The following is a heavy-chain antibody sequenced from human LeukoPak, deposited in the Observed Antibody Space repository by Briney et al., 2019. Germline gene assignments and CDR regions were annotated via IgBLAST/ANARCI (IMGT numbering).Heavy chain of an antibody. D-gene: IGHD2-2*01. Sequence: GESLKISCKGSGYNFATYWIGWVRPMPGKGLEWMGVIYPGDSDTRYSPSFQGQVTISADKSISTAYLQWSSLKASDSAMYYCASQVYCSRTSCSDHWGQGTLVTVSS. V-gene: IGHV5-51*01. CDR2: IYPGDSDT. J-gene: IGHJ4*02. CDR1: GYNFATYW. CDR3: ASQVYCSRTSCSDH.